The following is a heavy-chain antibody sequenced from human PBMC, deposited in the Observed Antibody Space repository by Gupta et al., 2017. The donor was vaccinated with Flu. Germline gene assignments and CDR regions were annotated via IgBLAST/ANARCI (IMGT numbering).Heavy chain of an antibody. CDR3: AKVIGGYKLWDAFDI. D-gene: IGHD5-12*01. CDR1: GFTFDDYA. V-gene: IGHV3-9*01. Sequence: EVQLVESGGGLVQPGRSLRLSCAASGFTFDDYAMHWVRQAPGKGLEWVSGISWNSGSIGYADSVKGRFTISRDNAKNSLYLQMNSLRAEDTALYYCAKVIGGYKLWDAFDIWGQGTMVTVSS. J-gene: IGHJ3*02. CDR2: ISWNSGSI.